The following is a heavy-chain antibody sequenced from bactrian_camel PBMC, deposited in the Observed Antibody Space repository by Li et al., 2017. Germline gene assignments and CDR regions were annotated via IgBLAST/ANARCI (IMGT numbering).Heavy chain of an antibody. CDR1: DSTFRWKW. D-gene: IGHD6*01. Sequence: VQLVESGGGSVQPGESLRLSCTGSDSTFRWKWMYWVRQAPGKEVEWVAGITSLPSLFRAASYADSVKGRFTISRDNAKDTLYLQMNSLKTEDTAVYYCALGSSSQSTMTARGQGTQVTVS. CDR2: ITSLPSLFRAA. V-gene: IGHV3S6*01. J-gene: IGHJ4*01.